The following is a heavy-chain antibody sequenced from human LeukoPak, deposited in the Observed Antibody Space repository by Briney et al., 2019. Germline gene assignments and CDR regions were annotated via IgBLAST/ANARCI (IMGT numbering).Heavy chain of an antibody. CDR1: GFTFDDYA. J-gene: IGHJ6*02. CDR2: ISGDGGST. V-gene: IGHV3-43*02. D-gene: IGHD4-17*01. Sequence: GGSLRLSCAASGFTFDDYAMHWVRQAPGKGLEWVSLISGDGGSTYYADSVKGRFTISRDNSKNSLYLQMNSLRTEDTALYYCAKALANYGDYLPDYGMDVWGQGTTVTVSS. CDR3: AKALANYGDYLPDYGMDV.